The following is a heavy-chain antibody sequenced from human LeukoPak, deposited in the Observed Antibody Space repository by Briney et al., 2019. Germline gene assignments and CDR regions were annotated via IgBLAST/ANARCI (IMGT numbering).Heavy chain of an antibody. D-gene: IGHD3-10*01. CDR2: IRGDENEI. CDR1: GFTFSSHW. CDR3: ARGHVPGSTRHWDF. J-gene: IGHJ4*02. V-gene: IGHV3-74*01. Sequence: PGGSLRLSCEASGFTFSSHWMHWVRQVAGKGLVWVARIRGDENEIDYADSVKGRFNISRDNAKNTLYLQMNSLRVEDTAVYFCARGHVPGSTRHWDFWGQGTLVTVSS.